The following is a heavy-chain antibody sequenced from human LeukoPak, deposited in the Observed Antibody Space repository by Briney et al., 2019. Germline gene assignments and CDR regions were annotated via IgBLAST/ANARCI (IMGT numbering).Heavy chain of an antibody. J-gene: IGHJ4*02. CDR1: GGTFSSYA. V-gene: IGHV1-69*05. CDR3: ARVSGNWNYEDYFDY. D-gene: IGHD1-7*01. CDR2: IIPIFGTA. Sequence: GASVKVSCKASGGTFSSYAISWVRQAPRQGLEWMGGIIPIFGTANYAQKFQGRVTITTDESTSTAYMELSSLRSEDTAVYYCARVSGNWNYEDYFDYWGQGTLVTVSS.